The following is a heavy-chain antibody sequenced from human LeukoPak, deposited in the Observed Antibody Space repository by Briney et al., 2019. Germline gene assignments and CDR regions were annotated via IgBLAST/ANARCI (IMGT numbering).Heavy chain of an antibody. Sequence: GGSLRLSCAASGFTFDDYTMHWVRQAPGKGLEWVSGINWNGGSTVYADSVKGRFTISRDNAKNSVYLQMNSLRAGDTALYYCARERGRFLEWLSPYYYYMDVWGKGTTVTVSS. V-gene: IGHV3-20*04. CDR1: GFTFDDYT. CDR2: INWNGGST. CDR3: ARERGRFLEWLSPYYYYMDV. D-gene: IGHD3-3*01. J-gene: IGHJ6*03.